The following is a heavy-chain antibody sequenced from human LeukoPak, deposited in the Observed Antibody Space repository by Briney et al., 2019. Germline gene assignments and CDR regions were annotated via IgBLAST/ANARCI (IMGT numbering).Heavy chain of an antibody. CDR2: INHRGST. D-gene: IGHD3-10*01. CDR3: ARGLSPRINMVRGVRPPFRGVFDY. CDR1: GGSVSGYY. Sequence: SETLSLTCAVYGGSVSGYYWSWIRQPPGKGLEWIGEINHRGSTNYNPSLKSRVTISVDTSKNQFSLKLSSVTAADTAVYYCARGLSPRINMVRGVRPPFRGVFDYWGQGTLVTVSS. J-gene: IGHJ4*02. V-gene: IGHV4-34*01.